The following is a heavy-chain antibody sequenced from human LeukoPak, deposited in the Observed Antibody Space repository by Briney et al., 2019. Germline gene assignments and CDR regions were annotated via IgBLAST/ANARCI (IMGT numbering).Heavy chain of an antibody. Sequence: ASVKVSCKASGYTFTGYYMHWVRQAPGQGLEWMGWINPNSGGTNYAQKFQGWVTMTRDTSISTAYMELSRLRSDDTAVYYCARGAPAMVRGVTDNSAGDYWGQGTLVTVSS. CDR1: GYTFTGYY. V-gene: IGHV1-2*04. J-gene: IGHJ4*02. D-gene: IGHD3-10*01. CDR2: INPNSGGT. CDR3: ARGAPAMVRGVTDNSAGDY.